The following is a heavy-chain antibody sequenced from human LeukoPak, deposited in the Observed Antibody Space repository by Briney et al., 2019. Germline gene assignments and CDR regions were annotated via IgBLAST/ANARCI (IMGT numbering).Heavy chain of an antibody. D-gene: IGHD3-3*01. CDR1: GGSINSSSYY. J-gene: IGHJ4*02. CDR3: ARRPLYDSGYFDY. V-gene: IGHV4-39*01. Sequence: PSETLSLTCTVSGGSINSSSYYWGWIRQPPGKGLEWIGSIYYSGSTYYNPSLKSRVTISVDMPNNQFSLKLSSVTAADTAVYYCARRPLYDSGYFDYWGQGTLVTVSS. CDR2: IYYSGST.